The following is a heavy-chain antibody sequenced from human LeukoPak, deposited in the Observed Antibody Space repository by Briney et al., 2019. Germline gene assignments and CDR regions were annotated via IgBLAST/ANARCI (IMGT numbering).Heavy chain of an antibody. CDR1: GGSISTYS. J-gene: IGHJ4*02. V-gene: IGHV4-59*12. D-gene: IGHD3-16*01. CDR3: ARENGGVGGIDY. Sequence: SETLSLTCTVSGGSISTYSWGWLRQPPGKGLEWIANIHYGGSTDYNPSLRSRVTITADTSKNQFSLKLSSVTAGDTAVYYCARENGGVGGIDYWGQGTLVTVSS. CDR2: IHYGGST.